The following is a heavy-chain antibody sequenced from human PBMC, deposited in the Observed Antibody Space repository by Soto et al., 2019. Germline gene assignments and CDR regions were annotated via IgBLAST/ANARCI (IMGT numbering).Heavy chain of an antibody. Sequence: PGGSLRPSCTGSGFTFNSVSQHWVRQGPDKGLEWVAVVSFDGKVTYYADSVKGRFTVSRDISKNTIYLQANSLRAEDTAVYYCARDRQTYYYDSSGYMLDYWGQGTLVTVSS. CDR2: VSFDGKVT. D-gene: IGHD3-22*01. V-gene: IGHV3-30*01. CDR1: GFTFNSVS. J-gene: IGHJ4*02. CDR3: ARDRQTYYYDSSGYMLDY.